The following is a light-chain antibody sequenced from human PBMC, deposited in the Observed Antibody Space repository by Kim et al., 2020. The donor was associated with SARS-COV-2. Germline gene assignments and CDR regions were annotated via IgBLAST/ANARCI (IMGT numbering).Light chain of an antibody. J-gene: IGKJ1*01. CDR1: QSVSSSY. CDR2: GAS. Sequence: EIVLTQSPGTLSLSPGERATLSCRASQSVSSSYLAWYQQKPGQAPRLPIYGASSRATGIPDRFSGSGSGTDFTLTINRLEPEDFAVYYCQQYGSSPPWTFGQGTKVDIK. V-gene: IGKV3-20*01. CDR3: QQYGSSPPWT.